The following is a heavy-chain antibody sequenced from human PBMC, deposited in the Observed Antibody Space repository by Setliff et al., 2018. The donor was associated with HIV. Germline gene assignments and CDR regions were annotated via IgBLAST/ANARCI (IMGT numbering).Heavy chain of an antibody. J-gene: IGHJ5*02. V-gene: IGHV4-38-2*01. CDR3: ARHDRGGNCDINWFDP. D-gene: IGHD2-15*01. Sequence: SETLSLTCAVSGYSISSNFLWGWVRQPPGQGLEWIGSIHHAGSTYYNPSLKSRVRISLDTSKNQFSLKLSSVTAADTAVYYCARHDRGGNCDINWFDPWGQGTLVTVSS. CDR2: IHHAGST. CDR1: GYSISSNFL.